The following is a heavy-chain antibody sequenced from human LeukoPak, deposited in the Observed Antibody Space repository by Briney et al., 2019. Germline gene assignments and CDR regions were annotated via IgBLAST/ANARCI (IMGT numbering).Heavy chain of an antibody. J-gene: IGHJ4*02. D-gene: IGHD3/OR15-3a*01. CDR1: GGSISSYY. CDR3: AMNFGPFDY. V-gene: IGHV4-59*01. CDR2: IYYSGST. Sequence: SETLSLTFTVSGGSISSYYWSWIRQPPGKGLEWIGYIYYSGSTNYNPSLKSRVTISVDTSKNQFSLKLSSVTAADTAVYYCAMNFGPFDYWGQGTLVTVSS.